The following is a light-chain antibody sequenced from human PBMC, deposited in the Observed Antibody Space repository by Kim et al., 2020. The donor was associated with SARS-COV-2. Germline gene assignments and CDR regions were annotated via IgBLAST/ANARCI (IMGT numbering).Light chain of an antibody. V-gene: IGKV3-15*01. CDR2: GAS. CDR1: QSVASN. CDR3: QQYNNWPPIT. J-gene: IGKJ5*01. Sequence: SPGERATLACRASQSVASNFAWYQQKPGQAPRLLLNGASTRATGILARFIGSGSGTEFTTTISSLQSEDFAVDYCQQYNNWPPITFGQGTRLEIK.